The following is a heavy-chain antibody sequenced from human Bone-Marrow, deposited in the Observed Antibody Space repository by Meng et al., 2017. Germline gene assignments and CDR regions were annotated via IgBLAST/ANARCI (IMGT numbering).Heavy chain of an antibody. V-gene: IGHV3-72*01. CDR1: GFTLSDYY. Sequence: GGSLRLSCAVSGFTLSDYYIDWVRQAPGRGLEWVGRSRDKAKSYTTDYAASVKGRFTISRDDSKNSLYLQMSSLKTEDTAVYYCARDAAGDYWGQGTLVTVSS. CDR3: ARDAAGDY. J-gene: IGHJ4*02. CDR2: SRDKAKSYTT.